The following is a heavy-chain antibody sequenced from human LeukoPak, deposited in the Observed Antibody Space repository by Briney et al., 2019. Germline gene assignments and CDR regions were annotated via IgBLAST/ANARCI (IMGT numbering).Heavy chain of an antibody. J-gene: IGHJ6*03. CDR2: ISSSSSTI. Sequence: GGSLRLSCAASGFTFSSYSMNWVRQAPGKGLEWVSYISSSSSTIYYADSVKGRFTISRDNAKNSLYLQMNGLRAEDTAVYYCARGSYYYYYMDVWGKGTTVTVSS. CDR3: ARGSYYYYYMDV. V-gene: IGHV3-48*01. CDR1: GFTFSSYS.